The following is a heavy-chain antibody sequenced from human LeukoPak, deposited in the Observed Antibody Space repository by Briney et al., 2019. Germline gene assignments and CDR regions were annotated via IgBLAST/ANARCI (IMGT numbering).Heavy chain of an antibody. CDR2: ISTSTTTI. V-gene: IGHV3-48*01. Sequence: PGGSLRLSCEASGFTFISYSMNWVRQAPGKGLEWISYISTSTTTIYYANSVKGRFTISRDNAKKSLYLQMNSLRVEDTGVYYCASWGEGALDNWGQGTLVTVSS. CDR3: ASWGEGALDN. CDR1: GFTFISYS. J-gene: IGHJ4*02. D-gene: IGHD1-26*01.